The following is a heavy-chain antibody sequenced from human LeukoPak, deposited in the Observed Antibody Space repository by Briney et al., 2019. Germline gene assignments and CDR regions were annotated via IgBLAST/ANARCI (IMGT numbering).Heavy chain of an antibody. D-gene: IGHD3-3*01. CDR1: GFTFSTYA. J-gene: IGHJ4*02. CDR3: AKDSETLRFLEWLSYDY. CDR2: ISGSGGST. V-gene: IGHV3-23*01. Sequence: GGSLRLSCAASGFTFSTYAMSWVRHAPGKGLEWVSAISGSGGSTYYADSVKGRFTISRDNSKNTLYLQMNSLRAEDTAVYYCAKDSETLRFLEWLSYDYWGQGTLVTVSS.